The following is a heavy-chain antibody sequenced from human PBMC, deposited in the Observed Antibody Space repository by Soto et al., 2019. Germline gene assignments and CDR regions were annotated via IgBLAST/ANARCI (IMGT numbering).Heavy chain of an antibody. J-gene: IGHJ5*02. CDR3: ANSGYEGVWFDP. CDR2: IIPIVGTA. V-gene: IGHV1-69*01. D-gene: IGHD5-12*01. Sequence: QVQQAQSVAEVKKPRSSVKVSCKASGGTFSSYAIRWVRQAPGQGLEWMGGIIPIVGTANYAQKLHVRVTITADESTSTAYMELSSLRSEDTAVYYCANSGYEGVWFDPWGQGTLVTVSS. CDR1: GGTFSSYA.